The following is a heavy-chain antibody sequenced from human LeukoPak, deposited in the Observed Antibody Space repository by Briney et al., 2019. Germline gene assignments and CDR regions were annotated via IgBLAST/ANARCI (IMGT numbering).Heavy chain of an antibody. J-gene: IGHJ6*02. D-gene: IGHD1-1*01. CDR1: GDTFSSNTAA. CDR2: TYYRSKWYN. CDR3: ARDDNWNSYYYYGMDV. Sequence: SQTLSLTCALSGDTFSSNTAAWNWIRQSPSGGLAWLVRTYYRSKWYNDYAVSVKSRITINPDTSKNQFSLQLNSVTPEDTAVYYCARDDNWNSYYYYGMDVWGQGTTVTVSS. V-gene: IGHV6-1*01.